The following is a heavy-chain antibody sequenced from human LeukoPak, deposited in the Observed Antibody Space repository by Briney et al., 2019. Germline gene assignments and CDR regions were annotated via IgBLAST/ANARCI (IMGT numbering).Heavy chain of an antibody. V-gene: IGHV3-21*01. CDR3: ARDSSSSDYYGMDV. J-gene: IGHJ6*02. Sequence: PGGSLRLSCAASGFTFSSSWMHWVRQAPGKGLEWVSSISSSSSYIYYADSVKGRFTISRDNAKNSLYLQMNSLRAEDTAVYYCARDSSSSDYYGMDVWGQGTTVTVSS. D-gene: IGHD6-6*01. CDR2: ISSSSSYI. CDR1: GFTFSSSW.